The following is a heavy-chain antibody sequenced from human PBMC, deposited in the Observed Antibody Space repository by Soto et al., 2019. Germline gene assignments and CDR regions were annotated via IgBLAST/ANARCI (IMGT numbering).Heavy chain of an antibody. J-gene: IGHJ4*02. CDR3: ARGVPYDFWSGYSPGYYFDY. CDR1: GYTFTSYG. Sequence: ASVKVSCKASGYTFTSYGISWVRQAPGQGLEWMGWISAYNGNTNYAQKLQGRVTMTTDTSTSTAYMELRSLRSDDTAVYYCARGVPYDFWSGYSPGYYFDYWGQGTLVTVSS. V-gene: IGHV1-18*01. CDR2: ISAYNGNT. D-gene: IGHD3-3*01.